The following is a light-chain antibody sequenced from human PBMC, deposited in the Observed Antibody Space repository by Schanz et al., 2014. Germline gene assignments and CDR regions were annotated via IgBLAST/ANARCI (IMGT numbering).Light chain of an antibody. CDR1: QTVTTTS. J-gene: IGKJ1*01. CDR3: QQYRSSPRT. V-gene: IGKV3-20*01. Sequence: EFVLTQFPGTLSLSPGERATLSCRASQTVTTTSLAWYQQKPGQPPRLLVYGASSRATGIPDRFSGSGSGIDFTLTISRLEPEDFAVYYCQQYRSSPRTFGQGTKVEIK. CDR2: GAS.